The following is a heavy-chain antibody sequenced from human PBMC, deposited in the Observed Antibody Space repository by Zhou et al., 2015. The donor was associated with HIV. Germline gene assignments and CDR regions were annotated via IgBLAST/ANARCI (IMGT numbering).Heavy chain of an antibody. CDR1: GYTFTSYY. V-gene: IGHV1-46*01. CDR2: INPSGGST. J-gene: IGHJ1*01. D-gene: IGHD3-22*01. Sequence: QVQLVQSGAEVKKPGASVKVSCKASGYTFTSYYMHWVRQAPGQGLEWMGIINPSGGSTSYAQKFQGRVTMTRDTSTSTVYMELSSLRSEDTAVYYCARDRDYYDSSGASIAEYFQHWGQGHPGHRLL. CDR3: ARDRDYYDSSGASIAEYFQH.